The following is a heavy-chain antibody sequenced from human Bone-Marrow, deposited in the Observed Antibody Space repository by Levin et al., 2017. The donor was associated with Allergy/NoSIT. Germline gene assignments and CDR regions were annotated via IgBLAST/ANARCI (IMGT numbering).Heavy chain of an antibody. Sequence: GESLKISCAASGFAFRSHWMHWVRQAPGKGLVWVSRITSDGSGTVYADSVKGRFTISRDNARNTLFLQMNSLRADDTAMYYCARVTSDWHFDLWGRGTLVTVSS. D-gene: IGHD1/OR15-1a*01. CDR2: ITSDGSGT. CDR3: ARVTSDWHFDL. V-gene: IGHV3-74*01. J-gene: IGHJ2*01. CDR1: GFAFRSHW.